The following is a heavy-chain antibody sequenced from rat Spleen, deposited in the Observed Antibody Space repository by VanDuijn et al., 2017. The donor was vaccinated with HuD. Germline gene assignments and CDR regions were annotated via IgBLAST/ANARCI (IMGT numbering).Heavy chain of an antibody. Sequence: EVQLVESGGGLVQPGRSMKLSCAASGFTFSSFPMAWVRQAPKKSLEWVATISYDGNNAYYRDSLKGRFSISRDNAKTTLYLQMDSLRSEDTATYYCARQRGRTYFFDSWGQGVMVTVSS. CDR2: ISYDGNNA. CDR1: GFTFSSFP. J-gene: IGHJ2*01. D-gene: IGHD1-11*01. V-gene: IGHV5-7*01. CDR3: ARQRGRTYFFDS.